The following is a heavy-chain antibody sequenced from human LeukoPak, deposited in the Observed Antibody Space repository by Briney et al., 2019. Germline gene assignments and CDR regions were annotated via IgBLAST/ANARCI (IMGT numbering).Heavy chain of an antibody. D-gene: IGHD6-13*01. CDR1: GYSFTDCW. Sequence: GESLNTSCHGSGYSFTDCWIGWVRQMPGKRLEGMGIIHPGDSDSRYSPSFQGQDTMSADHSITPAYPQWSRLKAWDTAMYYRAKRMTTRWYIFDGWRQGTLVTVSS. J-gene: IGHJ4*02. CDR2: IHPGDSDS. V-gene: IGHV5-51*01. CDR3: AKRMTTRWYIFDG.